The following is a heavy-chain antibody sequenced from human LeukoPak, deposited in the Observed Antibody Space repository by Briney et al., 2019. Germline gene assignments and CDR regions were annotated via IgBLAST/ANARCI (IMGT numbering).Heavy chain of an antibody. V-gene: IGHV1-46*01. CDR2: INPSGGST. CDR3: ARGSSGYYFDY. D-gene: IGHD6-19*01. CDR1: GYTFTSYY. Sequence: ASVMVSCKASGYTFTSYYMHWMRQAPGQGLEWMGIINPSGGSTSYAQKFQGRVTMTRDTSTSTVYMELSSLRSEDTAVYYCARGSSGYYFDYWGQGTLVTVSS. J-gene: IGHJ4*02.